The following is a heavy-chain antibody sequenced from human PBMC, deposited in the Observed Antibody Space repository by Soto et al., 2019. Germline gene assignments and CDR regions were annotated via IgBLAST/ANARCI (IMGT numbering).Heavy chain of an antibody. D-gene: IGHD1-1*01. CDR1: GGSISSYD. CDR2: VHHSWGS. Sequence: PSETLSLTCTVSGGSISSYDWSWFRQSPGERMEWIGYVHHSWGSSYNPSLQSRVTISVDTSKNQFSLKLSSVTAADTAVYYCARWYGYSFDYWGQGTLVTVSS. CDR3: ARWYGYSFDY. V-gene: IGHV4-59*08. J-gene: IGHJ4*02.